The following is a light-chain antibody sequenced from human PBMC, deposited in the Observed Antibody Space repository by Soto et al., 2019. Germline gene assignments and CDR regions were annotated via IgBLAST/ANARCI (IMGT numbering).Light chain of an antibody. Sequence: IMLKQSPATLSLSQGERATLSCRASQSVSSSYLAWYQQKPGQAPRLLIYGASSRATGIPDRFSGSGSGTDFTLTISRLEPEDFAVYYCQQYGSSGLTFGGGTIVDVK. CDR1: QSVSSSY. V-gene: IGKV3-20*01. CDR3: QQYGSSGLT. J-gene: IGKJ4*01. CDR2: GAS.